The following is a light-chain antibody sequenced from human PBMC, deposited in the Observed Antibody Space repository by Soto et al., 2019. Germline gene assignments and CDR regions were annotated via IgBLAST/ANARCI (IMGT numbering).Light chain of an antibody. V-gene: IGKV3-20*01. J-gene: IGKJ1*01. Sequence: EIVMTQSPATLAGSPGETVTLSCRASQSLSGNLAWYQQKPGQAPRLLIYGASSRATGIPDRFSGSGSGTDFTLTIRRLEPEDFAVYYCQQYGSSYPWTFGQGTKVDIK. CDR1: QSLSGN. CDR2: GAS. CDR3: QQYGSSYPWT.